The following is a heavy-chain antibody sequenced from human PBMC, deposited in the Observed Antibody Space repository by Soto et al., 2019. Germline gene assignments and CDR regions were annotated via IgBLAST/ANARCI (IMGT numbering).Heavy chain of an antibody. CDR3: ARRYGPGFDY. D-gene: IGHD4-17*01. CDR2: FYYSGST. Sequence: SETLSLTCSVSGGSISRGGYYWSWIRQHPGKGLEWIGYFYYSGSTYYNPSLKSRVTISVDTSKNQFSLKLSSVTAADTAVYYCARRYGPGFDYWGQGTLVTVSS. CDR1: GGSISRGGYY. J-gene: IGHJ4*02. V-gene: IGHV4-31*03.